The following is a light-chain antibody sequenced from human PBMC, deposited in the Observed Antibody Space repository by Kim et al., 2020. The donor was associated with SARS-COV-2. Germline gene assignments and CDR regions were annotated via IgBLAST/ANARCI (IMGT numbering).Light chain of an antibody. CDR1: QRISSN. J-gene: IGKJ1*01. CDR2: GAS. V-gene: IGKV3-15*01. CDR3: QHYKRWPLA. Sequence: VAPGDRATLSVRSSQRISSNLVGSQQKPGQAPRLLIYGASTRAIGIRARFSGSGSGTEFTLTISSLQSEGFAVYPCQHYKRWPLAFGQGTKVDIK.